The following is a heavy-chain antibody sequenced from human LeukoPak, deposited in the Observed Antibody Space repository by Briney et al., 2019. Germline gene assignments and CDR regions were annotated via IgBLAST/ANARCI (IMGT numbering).Heavy chain of an antibody. CDR2: MNPYNENS. CDR3: ALSISEWVPAFDL. CDR1: GSIFSSYD. V-gene: IGHV1-8*01. D-gene: IGHD1-26*01. J-gene: IGHJ3*01. Sequence: ASVKVSCKASGSIFSSYDIYWVRQATGHGPEWMGRMNPYNENSDFAHEFQSRLTLTRDTSISTAYMELSGLSAEDTAVYYCALSISEWVPAFDLGGQGTLVIVSS.